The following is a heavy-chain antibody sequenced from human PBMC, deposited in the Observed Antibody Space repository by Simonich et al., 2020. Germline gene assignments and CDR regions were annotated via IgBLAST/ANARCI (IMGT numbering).Heavy chain of an antibody. CDR2: ISGSGGST. D-gene: IGHD1-26*01. J-gene: IGHJ5*02. CDR1: GFTFSSYA. V-gene: IGHV3-23*01. CDR3: AKDSSLVGATDWFDP. Sequence: EVQLLESGGGLVQPGGSLRLSCAASGFTFSSYAMSWVRQAPGKGLEWVSAISGSGGSTYYADSVKGRFTISRDNSKDTLYLQMNSLRAEDTAVYYCAKDSSLVGATDWFDPWGQGTLVTVSS.